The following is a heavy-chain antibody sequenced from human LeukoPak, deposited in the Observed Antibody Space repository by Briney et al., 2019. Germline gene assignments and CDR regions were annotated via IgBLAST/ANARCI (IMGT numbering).Heavy chain of an antibody. CDR1: GFTFSNYW. Sequence: GGSPRLSCAASGFTFSNYWMSWVRQAPGKGLEWVAKIQQDGSEKYYVDSVKGRFTISRDNSKNTLYLQMNSLRAEDTAVYYCARDAIVPYYDFWSGYLREWGQGTLVTVSS. CDR2: IQQDGSEK. CDR3: ARDAIVPYYDFWSGYLRE. D-gene: IGHD3-3*01. V-gene: IGHV3-7*01. J-gene: IGHJ4*02.